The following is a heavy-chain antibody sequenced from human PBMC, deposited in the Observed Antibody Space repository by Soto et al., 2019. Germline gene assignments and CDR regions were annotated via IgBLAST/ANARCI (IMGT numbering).Heavy chain of an antibody. V-gene: IGHV1-18*01. CDR3: ARDNPRYDSSGYPYDY. CDR1: GYTFTSYG. J-gene: IGHJ4*02. D-gene: IGHD3-22*01. Sequence: GASVKVSCKASGYTFTSYGISWVRQAPGQGLEWMGWISAYNGNTNYAQKLQGRVTMTTDTSTSTAYMELGSLRSEDTAVYYCARDNPRYDSSGYPYDYWGQGTLVTVSS. CDR2: ISAYNGNT.